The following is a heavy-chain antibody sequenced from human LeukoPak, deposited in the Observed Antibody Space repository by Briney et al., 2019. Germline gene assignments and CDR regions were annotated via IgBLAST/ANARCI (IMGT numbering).Heavy chain of an antibody. CDR2: FSGSGGST. V-gene: IGHV3-23*01. J-gene: IGHJ4*02. D-gene: IGHD2/OR15-2a*01. Sequence: GGSLRLSCAASGSTFSNYAMSWVRQAPGEGLEWVSAFSGSGGSTYYADSVKGRFTISRDNSKNTLYLQMNSLRAEDTAVYFCATSGLSRFGFWGQGTLVTVSS. CDR1: GSTFSNYA. CDR3: ATSGLSRFGF.